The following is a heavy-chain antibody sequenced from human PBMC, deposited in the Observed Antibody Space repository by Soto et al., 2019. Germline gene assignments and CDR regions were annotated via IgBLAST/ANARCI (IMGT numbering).Heavy chain of an antibody. CDR3: ARVRTEYAGLDY. Sequence: SETLSLTCAVYGGSFSGYYWSWIRQPPGKGLEWIGEISSSGSTNYNPSLESRVTISLDTSKNQFSLRLTSVTAADTAVYFCARVRTEYAGLDYWGQGTLVTVSS. CDR2: ISSSGST. D-gene: IGHD2-2*01. V-gene: IGHV4-34*01. J-gene: IGHJ4*02. CDR1: GGSFSGYY.